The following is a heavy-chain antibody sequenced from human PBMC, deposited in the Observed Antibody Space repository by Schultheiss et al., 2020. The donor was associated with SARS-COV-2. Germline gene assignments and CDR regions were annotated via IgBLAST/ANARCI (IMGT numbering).Heavy chain of an antibody. J-gene: IGHJ4*02. V-gene: IGHV4-4*07. CDR1: GGSISSYY. CDR2: IYTSGIT. CDR3: ARSSEDYGDY. Sequence: SETLSLTCTVSGGSISSYYWSWIRQPAGKGLEWIGRIYTSGITNYSPSLKSRVTMSVDTSRNQLSLKLNSVTAADTAVYYCARSSEDYGDYWGQGTLVTVSS.